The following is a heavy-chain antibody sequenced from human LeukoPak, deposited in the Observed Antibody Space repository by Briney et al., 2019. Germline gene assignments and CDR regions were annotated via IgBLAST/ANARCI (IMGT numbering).Heavy chain of an antibody. J-gene: IGHJ5*02. D-gene: IGHD6-13*01. Sequence: SETLSLTCTVSGGSISSSSYYWGWIRQPPGKGLEWIGSIYYSGSTYYNPSLKSRVTISVDTSKNQFSLKLSSVTAADTAVYYCARAAYSSSSTYWFDPWGQGTLVTVSS. CDR3: ARAAYSSSSTYWFDP. V-gene: IGHV4-39*07. CDR2: IYYSGST. CDR1: GGSISSSSYY.